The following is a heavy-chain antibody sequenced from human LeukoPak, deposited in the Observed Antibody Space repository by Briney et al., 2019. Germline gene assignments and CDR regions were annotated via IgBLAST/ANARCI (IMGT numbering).Heavy chain of an antibody. V-gene: IGHV4-59*08. CDR2: IYYSGST. D-gene: IGHD3-16*01. CDR1: GGSISSYY. Sequence: SETLSLTCTVSGGSISSYYWSWIRQPPGKGLEWIGYIYYSGSTNYNPSLKSRVTISVDTSKNQFSLKLSSVTAADTAVYYCARHHNDYVWGSSRERPPGTWGQGTLVTVSS. CDR3: ARHHNDYVWGSSRERPPGT. J-gene: IGHJ4*02.